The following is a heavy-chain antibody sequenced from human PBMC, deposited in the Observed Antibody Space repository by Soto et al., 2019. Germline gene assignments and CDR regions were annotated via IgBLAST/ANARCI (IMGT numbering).Heavy chain of an antibody. J-gene: IGHJ5*02. CDR2: ISGGSGYI. CDR3: AGGRGDCSSTTCPPSFDP. V-gene: IGHV3-21*01. Sequence: GGSLRLSCAASGFTFSSHSMNWVRQAPGKGLEWVSSISGGSGYIFYADSVKGRFTISRDNAKNSLYLQMNSLRAEDTAVYYCAGGRGDCSSTTCPPSFDPWGQGTLVTVSS. CDR1: GFTFSSHS. D-gene: IGHD2-2*01.